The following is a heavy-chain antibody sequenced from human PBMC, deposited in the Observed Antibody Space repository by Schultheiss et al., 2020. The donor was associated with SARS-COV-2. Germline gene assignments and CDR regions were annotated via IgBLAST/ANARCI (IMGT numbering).Heavy chain of an antibody. V-gene: IGHV5-51*01. CDR3: ARLEGIFGVIYQKYFDY. D-gene: IGHD3-3*01. CDR1: GYSFTSYW. J-gene: IGHJ4*02. CDR2: IYPGDSDT. Sequence: GESLKISCKGSGYSFTSYWIGWVRQMPGKGLEWMGIIYPGDSDTRYSPSFQGQVTISADKSISTAYLQWSSLKASDTAMYYCARLEGIFGVIYQKYFDYWGQGTLVTVSS.